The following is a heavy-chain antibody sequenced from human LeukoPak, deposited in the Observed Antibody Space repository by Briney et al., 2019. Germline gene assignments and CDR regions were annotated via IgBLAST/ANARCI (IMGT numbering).Heavy chain of an antibody. V-gene: IGHV3-30-3*01. CDR2: ISYDGSNK. CDR1: GFTFSSYA. Sequence: PGGSLRLSCAASGFTFSSYAMHWVRQAPGKGLEWVAVISYDGSNKYYADSVKGRFTISRDNSKNTLYLQMNSLRAEDTAVYYCARVYYYYGMDVWGQGTTVTVSS. J-gene: IGHJ6*02. CDR3: ARVYYYYGMDV.